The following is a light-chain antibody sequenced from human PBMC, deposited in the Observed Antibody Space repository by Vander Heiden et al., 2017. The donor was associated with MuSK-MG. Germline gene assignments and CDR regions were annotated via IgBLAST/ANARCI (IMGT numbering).Light chain of an antibody. CDR2: GAS. CDR1: QSVSSN. V-gene: IGKV3-15*01. CDR3: QQYSNWPYT. Sequence: EIVMTQSPGTLSVSPGERATLSCRASQSVSSNLAWYQQKPGQAPRLLIYGASTRATGIPARFSGSLSGTEFTLTISSLQSEDFAVYYCQQYSNWPYTFGQGTKLQIK. J-gene: IGKJ2*01.